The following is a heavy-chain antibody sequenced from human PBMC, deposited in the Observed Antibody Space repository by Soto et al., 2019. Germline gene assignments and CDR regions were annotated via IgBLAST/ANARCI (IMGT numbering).Heavy chain of an antibody. D-gene: IGHD1-1*01. Sequence: SETLSLTCSVSGASLSSDAYYWSWIRQHPVKGLEWIGYIYYSGATHYNPSLESRVTISLDTLKNHFSLRLSSVSAADTAVYYCARGGTRGDVFDIWGQGTMVTVSS. J-gene: IGHJ3*02. V-gene: IGHV4-31*03. CDR3: ARGGTRGDVFDI. CDR1: GASLSSDAYY. CDR2: IYYSGAT.